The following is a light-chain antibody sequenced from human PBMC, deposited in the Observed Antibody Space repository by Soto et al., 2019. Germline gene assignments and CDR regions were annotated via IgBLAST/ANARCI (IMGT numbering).Light chain of an antibody. CDR2: DNN. Sequence: PGQKVTISCSGSSSNIGNNYVSWYQQLPGTAPKLLIYDNNKRPSGIPDRFSGSKSGTSATLGITGLQTGDEADYYCGTWDSSLSAYVFGTGTKVTVL. CDR1: SSNIGNNY. V-gene: IGLV1-51*01. J-gene: IGLJ1*01. CDR3: GTWDSSLSAYV.